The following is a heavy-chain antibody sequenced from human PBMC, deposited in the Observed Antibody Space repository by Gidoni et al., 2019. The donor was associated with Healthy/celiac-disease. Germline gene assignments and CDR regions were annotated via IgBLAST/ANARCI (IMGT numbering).Heavy chain of an antibody. V-gene: IGHV3-48*03. Sequence: EVQLVESGGGLVQPGGSLRLSCAASGFTFSSYEMNWVRQAPGKGLEWVSYISSSGSTIYYADSVKGRFTIYRDNAKNSLYLQMNSLRAEDTAVYYCARLYSSSSSHFWYFDLWGRGTLVTVSS. CDR3: ARLYSSSSSHFWYFDL. D-gene: IGHD6-6*01. CDR2: ISSSGSTI. CDR1: GFTFSSYE. J-gene: IGHJ2*01.